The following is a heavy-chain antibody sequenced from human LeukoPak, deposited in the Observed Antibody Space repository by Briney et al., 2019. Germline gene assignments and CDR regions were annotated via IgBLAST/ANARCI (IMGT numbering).Heavy chain of an antibody. V-gene: IGHV3-21*01. CDR3: ASFPPYMVRNDAFDI. CDR2: ISRGSSYI. CDR1: GFTFSGYS. J-gene: IGHJ3*02. D-gene: IGHD3-10*01. Sequence: PGGPLRLSCAASGFTFSGYSVNWVRQAPGKGLEWVSSISRGSSYIYYADSVKGRFTISRDNAKKSLFLQMNSLRAEDTAVYYCASFPPYMVRNDAFDIWGQGTVVTVSS.